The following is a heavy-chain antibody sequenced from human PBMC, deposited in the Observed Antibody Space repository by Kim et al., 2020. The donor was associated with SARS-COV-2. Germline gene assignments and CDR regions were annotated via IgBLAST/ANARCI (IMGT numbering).Heavy chain of an antibody. V-gene: IGHV4-31*03. CDR3: ARTVVVVPAAPGGSWFDP. J-gene: IGHJ5*02. CDR2: IYYSGST. Sequence: SETLSLTCTVSGGSISSGGYYWSWIRQHPGKGLEWIGYIYYSGSTYYNPSLKSRVTISVDTSKNQFSLKLSSVTAADTAVYYCARTVVVVPAAPGGSWFDPWGQGTLVTVSS. D-gene: IGHD2-2*01. CDR1: GGSISSGGYY.